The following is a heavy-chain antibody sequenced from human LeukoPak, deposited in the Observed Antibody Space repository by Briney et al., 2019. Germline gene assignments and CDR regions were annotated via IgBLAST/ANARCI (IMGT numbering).Heavy chain of an antibody. CDR3: ASGPAAMEGAFDI. CDR2: IYYSGST. D-gene: IGHD2-2*01. Sequence: SETLSLTCTVSGGSISSYYWSWIRQPPGKGLEWIGSIYYSGSTYYNPSLKSRVTISVDTSKNQFSLKLSSVTAADTAVYYCASGPAAMEGAFDIWGQGTMVTVSS. CDR1: GGSISSYY. V-gene: IGHV4-59*01. J-gene: IGHJ3*02.